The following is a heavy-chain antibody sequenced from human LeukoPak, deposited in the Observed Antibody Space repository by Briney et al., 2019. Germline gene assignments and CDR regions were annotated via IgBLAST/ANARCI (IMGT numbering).Heavy chain of an antibody. CDR1: GFSFSSYA. CDR3: AKDAVGYSYGWA. D-gene: IGHD5-18*01. CDR2: ISGSGGNT. J-gene: IGHJ5*02. Sequence: GGSLRLSCAASGFSFSSYAMSWVRQTPGKGLEWVSAISGSGGNTYYADSVKGRFTISRDNSRTTLYLQMNSLRAEDTAVYYCAKDAVGYSYGWAWGQGTLVTVSS. V-gene: IGHV3-23*01.